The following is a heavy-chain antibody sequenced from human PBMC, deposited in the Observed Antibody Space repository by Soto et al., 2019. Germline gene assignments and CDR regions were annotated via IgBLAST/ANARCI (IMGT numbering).Heavy chain of an antibody. CDR1: GFTFSSYA. CDR2: ISGSGGST. D-gene: IGHD3-3*01. V-gene: IGHV3-23*01. CDR3: AKALLAVLYYDFWSGYPEGSDAFDI. J-gene: IGHJ3*02. Sequence: GGSLRLSCAASGFTFSSYAMSWVRQAPGKGLEWVSAISGSGGSTYYADSVKGRFTISRDNSKNTLYLQMNSLRAEDTAVYYCAKALLAVLYYDFWSGYPEGSDAFDIWGQGTMVTVSS.